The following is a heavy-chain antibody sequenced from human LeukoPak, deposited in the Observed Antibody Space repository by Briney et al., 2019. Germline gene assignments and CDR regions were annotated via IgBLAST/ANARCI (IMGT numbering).Heavy chain of an antibody. CDR3: ASGYSSGRYPWYFDL. D-gene: IGHD6-19*01. J-gene: IGHJ2*01. Sequence: PSETLSFNCAVYAGSISGYYWSWIRQPPGKGLEWIGELNHSGSTNYHPSLKSRVTISVDTSKNQFSLKLSSVTAADTAVYYCASGYSSGRYPWYFDLWGRGTLVTVSS. CDR2: LNHSGST. CDR1: AGSISGYY. V-gene: IGHV4-34*01.